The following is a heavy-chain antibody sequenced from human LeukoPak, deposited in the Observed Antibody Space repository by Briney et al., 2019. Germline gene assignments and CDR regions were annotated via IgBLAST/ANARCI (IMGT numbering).Heavy chain of an antibody. Sequence: PGGSLRLSCAASGFTFSSYWMSWVRQAPGKGLEWVANIKQDGSEKYYVDPVKGRFTISRDNAKNSLYLQMNSLRAEDTAVYYCARDNPGGTVHAFDIWGQGTMVTVSS. J-gene: IGHJ3*02. CDR1: GFTFSSYW. D-gene: IGHD1-1*01. V-gene: IGHV3-7*01. CDR3: ARDNPGGTVHAFDI. CDR2: IKQDGSEK.